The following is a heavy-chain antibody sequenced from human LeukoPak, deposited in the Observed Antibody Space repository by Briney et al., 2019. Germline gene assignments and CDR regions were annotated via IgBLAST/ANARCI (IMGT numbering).Heavy chain of an antibody. Sequence: ASAKVSCKASGYTFTSYDINWVRQATGQGLEWMGWMNPNSGNTGYAQKFQGRVTMTRNTSISTAYMELSSLRSEDTAVYYCARAGGITGAFDIWGQGTMVTVSS. J-gene: IGHJ3*02. CDR3: ARAGGITGAFDI. V-gene: IGHV1-8*01. D-gene: IGHD1-20*01. CDR1: GYTFTSYD. CDR2: MNPNSGNT.